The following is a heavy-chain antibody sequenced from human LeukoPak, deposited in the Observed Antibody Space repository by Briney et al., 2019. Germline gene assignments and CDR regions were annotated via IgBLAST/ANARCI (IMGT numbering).Heavy chain of an antibody. Sequence: PGGSLRLSCAASGFTFSSYWMHWVRQAPGKGLMWVARLNNDGTITSYADSVKGRFTISRDNAKNTLYLQMNSLRAEDTAVYYCVMTTVVTRPYYFDYWGQGTLVTVSS. CDR3: VMTTVVTRPYYFDY. CDR1: GFTFSSYW. J-gene: IGHJ4*02. CDR2: LNNDGTIT. V-gene: IGHV3-74*01. D-gene: IGHD4-23*01.